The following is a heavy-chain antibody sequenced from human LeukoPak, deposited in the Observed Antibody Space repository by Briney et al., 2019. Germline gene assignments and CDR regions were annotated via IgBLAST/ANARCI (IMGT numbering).Heavy chain of an antibody. D-gene: IGHD5-12*01. J-gene: IGHJ4*02. CDR1: GFTFSSYS. Sequence: GGSLRLSCAASGFTFSSYSMTWVRQAPGKGLEWVSSISSSSYIYYADSVKGRFTISRDNAKNSLYLQMNTLRDEDTAAYYCPRSIVATNGGDYWGQGTLVTVSS. V-gene: IGHV3-21*01. CDR2: ISSSSYI. CDR3: PRSIVATNGGDY.